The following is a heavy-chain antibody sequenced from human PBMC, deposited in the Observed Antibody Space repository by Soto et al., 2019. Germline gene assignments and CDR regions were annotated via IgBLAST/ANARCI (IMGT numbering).Heavy chain of an antibody. J-gene: IGHJ3*02. D-gene: IGHD5-18*01. CDR2: IYSGGST. CDR1: GFTVSSNY. V-gene: IGHV3-53*01. CDR3: ARGLGYSYGYSHFDAFDI. Sequence: GGSLRLSCAASGFTVSSNYMSWVRQAPGKGLEWVSVIYSGGSTYYADSVKGRFTISRDNSKNTLYLQMNSLRAEDTAVYYCARGLGYSYGYSHFDAFDIWGQGTMVTVSS.